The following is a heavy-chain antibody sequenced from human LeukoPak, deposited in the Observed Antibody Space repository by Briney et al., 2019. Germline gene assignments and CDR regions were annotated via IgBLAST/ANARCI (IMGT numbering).Heavy chain of an antibody. CDR2: IIPIFGTA. CDR3: ARGNYYYDSSGYSAEYFQH. CDR1: GGTFSSYA. D-gene: IGHD3-22*01. V-gene: IGHV1-69*01. J-gene: IGHJ1*01. Sequence: ASVKVSCKASGGTFSSYAISWVRQAPGQGLEWMGGIIPIFGTANYAQKFQGRVTITADESTSTAYMELSSLRSEDTAMYYCARGNYYYDSSGYSAEYFQHWGQGTLVTVSS.